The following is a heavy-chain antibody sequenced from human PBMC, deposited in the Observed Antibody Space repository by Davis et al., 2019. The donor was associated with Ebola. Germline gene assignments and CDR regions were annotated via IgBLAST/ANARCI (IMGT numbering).Heavy chain of an antibody. V-gene: IGHV3-23*01. Sequence: GGSLRLSCTASVITFSSYAMTWVRQAPGKGLEWVSAVSCSGGSTYYADSVKGWFTISRGYSKNTRYLQMNSLRAEDTAVYYCAKTSTYSGYDFYFDYWGQGTLVTVSS. CDR2: VSCSGGST. CDR3: AKTSTYSGYDFYFDY. J-gene: IGHJ4*02. CDR1: VITFSSYA. D-gene: IGHD5-12*01.